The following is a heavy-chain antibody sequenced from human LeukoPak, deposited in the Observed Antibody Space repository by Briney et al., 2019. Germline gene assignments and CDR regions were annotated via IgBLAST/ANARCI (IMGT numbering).Heavy chain of an antibody. CDR2: ISRNGGST. D-gene: IGHD4/OR15-4a*01. CDR3: VKESGFMVAPNSAFDI. Sequence: GGSLRLSCSASGFTFNSYPVHWVRQAPGKGLEYVSAISRNGGSTYYADSVKGRFTISRDNSKNTLYLQMSSLRAEDTAVYYCVKESGFMVAPNSAFDIWGQGTMVTVSS. CDR1: GFTFNSYP. V-gene: IGHV3-64D*06. J-gene: IGHJ3*02.